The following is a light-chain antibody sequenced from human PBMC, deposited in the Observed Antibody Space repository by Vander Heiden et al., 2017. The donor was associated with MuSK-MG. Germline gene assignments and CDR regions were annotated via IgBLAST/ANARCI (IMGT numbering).Light chain of an antibody. J-gene: IGKJ1*01. CDR2: GAS. Sequence: EIVMTQSPATLSVSPGERATLSCRASQSVSSNLAWYQQNPGQAPRLLIYGASTRATGIPARFSGSASGTEFTLTISILHSEDFAVYYCQQDNNWPSTFGQGTKVEIK. V-gene: IGKV3-15*01. CDR3: QQDNNWPST. CDR1: QSVSSN.